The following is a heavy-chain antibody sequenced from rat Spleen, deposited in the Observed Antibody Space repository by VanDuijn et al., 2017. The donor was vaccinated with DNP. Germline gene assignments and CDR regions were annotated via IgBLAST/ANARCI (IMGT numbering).Heavy chain of an antibody. D-gene: IGHD1-12*02. J-gene: IGHJ4*01. CDR2: VNSAGST. Sequence: EVQLQESGPGLVKPSQSLSLTCSVTGYSITSNYWGWIRKFPGNKLEWMGYVNSAGSTNYNPSLKSRISITRDTSKNQFFLQLNSVTTEDTATYYCARVGDYYDGASGDALDAWGQGTSVTVSS. V-gene: IGHV3-3*01. CDR3: ARVGDYYDGASGDALDA. CDR1: GYSITSNY.